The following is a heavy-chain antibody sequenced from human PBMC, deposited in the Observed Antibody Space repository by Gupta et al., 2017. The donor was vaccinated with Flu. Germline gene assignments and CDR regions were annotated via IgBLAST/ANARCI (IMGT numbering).Heavy chain of an antibody. CDR1: GFTFSSYG. J-gene: IGHJ4*02. V-gene: IGHV3-33*01. Sequence: QVQLVESGGGVVQPGRSLRLSCAASGFTFSSYGMHWVRQAPGKGLEWVAVIWYDGSNKYYADSVKGRFTISRDNSKNTLYLQMNSLRAEDTAVYYCARGPLFWVIEFDYWGQGTLVTVSS. CDR3: ARGPLFWVIEFDY. CDR2: IWYDGSNK. D-gene: IGHD3-3*01.